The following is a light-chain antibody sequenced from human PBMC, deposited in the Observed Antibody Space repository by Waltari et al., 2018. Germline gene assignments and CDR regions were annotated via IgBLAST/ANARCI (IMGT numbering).Light chain of an antibody. Sequence: DIVMTQSPDSLAVSLGERASITCKSSQSVLYSSSSQNYLAWYQQKPGQPPKLLITWASTRESGVPDRFSGSGSGTDFTLTISSLQAEDVAVYFCQQYYGIPTFGQGTKVEIK. V-gene: IGKV4-1*01. J-gene: IGKJ1*01. CDR3: QQYYGIPT. CDR1: QSVLYSSSSQNY. CDR2: WAS.